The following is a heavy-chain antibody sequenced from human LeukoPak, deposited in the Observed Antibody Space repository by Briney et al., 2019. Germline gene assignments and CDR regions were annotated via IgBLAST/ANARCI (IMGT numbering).Heavy chain of an antibody. CDR3: ARVAKGILGAFDI. J-gene: IGHJ3*02. D-gene: IGHD3-16*01. Sequence: GGSLRLSCAASGFTFSSYSMNWVRQAPGKGLEWVSYISSSSSTIYYADSVKGRFTISRDNAKNSLYLQMNSLRAEDTAVYYCARVAKGILGAFDIWGQGTMVTVSS. CDR1: GFTFSSYS. CDR2: ISSSSSTI. V-gene: IGHV3-48*01.